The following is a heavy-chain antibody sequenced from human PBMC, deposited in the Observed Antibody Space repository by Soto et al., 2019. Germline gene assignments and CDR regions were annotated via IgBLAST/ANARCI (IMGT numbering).Heavy chain of an antibody. D-gene: IGHD6-13*01. Sequence: QVQLVQSGAEVKKPGSSVKVSCKASGGTFSSYTISWVRQAPGQGLEWMGRIIPILGIANYAQKFQGRVTITADKSTSTAHMELSSLRSEDTAVYYCARGDSSSPMYYYYGMDVWGQGTTVTVSS. CDR2: IIPILGIA. J-gene: IGHJ6*02. CDR1: GGTFSSYT. V-gene: IGHV1-69*02. CDR3: ARGDSSSPMYYYYGMDV.